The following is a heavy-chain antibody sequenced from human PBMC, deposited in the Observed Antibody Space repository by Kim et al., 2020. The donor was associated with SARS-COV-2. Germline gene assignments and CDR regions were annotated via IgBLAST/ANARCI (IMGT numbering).Heavy chain of an antibody. CDR2: ISHDGSNE. CDR1: GFIFSTYG. Sequence: GGSLRLSCAASGFIFSTYGMHWVRQAPGKGLEWVAVISHDGSNEKFADSVKGRFTMSRDNFKNTVYLQMNSLKPEDTAVYYCAKDLRAKHVWGTSYNYYYGMDVWGQGTTVSVSS. D-gene: IGHD3-10*01. CDR3: AKDLRAKHVWGTSYNYYYGMDV. V-gene: IGHV3-30*18. J-gene: IGHJ6*02.